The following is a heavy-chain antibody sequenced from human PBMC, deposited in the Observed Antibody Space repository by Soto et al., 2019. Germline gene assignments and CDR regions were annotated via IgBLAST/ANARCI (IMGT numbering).Heavy chain of an antibody. D-gene: IGHD4-17*01. V-gene: IGHV4-34*01. CDR3: ARGFSNSVTTRFDS. Sequence: VHLQQWGAGLLRPSETLSLTCTVSGESFGAYYWSWIRQSPGKGLEWIGEVYHSGDTKYNPSLKSRVTISEDPSKTQFYLRMTSMTAADPGVYYCARGFSNSVTTRFDSWGQGTLVTVSS. J-gene: IGHJ4*02. CDR1: GESFGAYY. CDR2: VYHSGDT.